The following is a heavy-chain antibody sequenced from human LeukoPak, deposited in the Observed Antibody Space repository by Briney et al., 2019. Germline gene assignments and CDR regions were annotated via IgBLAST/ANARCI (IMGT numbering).Heavy chain of an antibody. CDR3: ASTVRIAAAGIYYFDY. D-gene: IGHD6-13*01. V-gene: IGHV1-8*01. CDR2: MNPNSGNT. J-gene: IGHJ4*02. CDR1: GYTFTSYD. Sequence: ASVKVSCKASGYTFTSYDINWMRQATGQGLEWMGWMNPNSGNTGYAQKFQGRVTMTRNTSISTAYMELSSLRSEDTAVYYCASTVRIAAAGIYYFDYWGQGTLVTVSS.